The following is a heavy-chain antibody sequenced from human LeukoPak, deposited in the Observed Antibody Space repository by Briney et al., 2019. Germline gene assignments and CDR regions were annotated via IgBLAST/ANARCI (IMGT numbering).Heavy chain of an antibody. D-gene: IGHD3-16*01. CDR2: INPRSGGR. Sequence: ASVKVSCKASEYTFTAYDMHWVRQAPGQGLEWMGWINPRSGGRDYAQKFQGRVTMTRDTSISTAYMELSRLTSDDTAVYYCTRDHAFGGVTRPGYYYYGMDVWGQGTTVTVSS. CDR3: TRDHAFGGVTRPGYYYYGMDV. V-gene: IGHV1-2*02. CDR1: EYTFTAYD. J-gene: IGHJ6*02.